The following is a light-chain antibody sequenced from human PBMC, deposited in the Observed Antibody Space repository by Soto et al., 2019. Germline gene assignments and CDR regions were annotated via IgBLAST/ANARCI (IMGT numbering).Light chain of an antibody. CDR2: DAS. CDR3: QQYNTYPWT. V-gene: IGKV1-5*01. J-gene: IGKJ1*01. CDR1: QTINGW. Sequence: DIQMTQSPSTLSASVGDRVTITCRASQTINGWLAWYQQKPGQAPKLLIYDASSLQSGVPSRFSGSGSGTELTLTISSLQPDDFATYYCQQYNTYPWTFGQGTKVEIK.